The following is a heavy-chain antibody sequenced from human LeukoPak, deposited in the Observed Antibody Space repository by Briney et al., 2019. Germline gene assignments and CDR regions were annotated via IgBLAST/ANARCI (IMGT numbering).Heavy chain of an antibody. D-gene: IGHD3-22*01. V-gene: IGHV4-34*01. CDR2: INHSGST. CDR3: AKRVLRYYYDSSGYYHY. J-gene: IGHJ4*02. CDR1: GGSFSGYY. Sequence: SETLSLTCAVYGGSFSGYYWSWIRQPPGKGLEWIGEINHSGSTNYNPSLKSRVTISVDTSKNQFSLKLSSVTAADTAVYYCAKRVLRYYYDSSGYYHYWGQGTLVTVSS.